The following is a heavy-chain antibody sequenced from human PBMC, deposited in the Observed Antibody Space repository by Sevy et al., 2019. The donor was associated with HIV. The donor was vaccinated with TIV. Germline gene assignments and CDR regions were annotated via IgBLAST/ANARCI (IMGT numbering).Heavy chain of an antibody. CDR1: GFTFSKYS. CDR3: AREGCTKPHDY. J-gene: IGHJ4*02. D-gene: IGHD2-8*01. CDR2: LSFGCGEI. V-gene: IGHV3-23*01. Sequence: GGSLRLSCAASGFTFSKYSMSWVRQPPGKGLEWVSTLSFGCGEINYADSVKGRFTISRDNSKSSVYLQMNNLRPEDTAVYYCAREGCTKPHDYWGQETLVTVSS.